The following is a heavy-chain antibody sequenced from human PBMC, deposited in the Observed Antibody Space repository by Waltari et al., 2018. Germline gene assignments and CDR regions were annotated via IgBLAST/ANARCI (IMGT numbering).Heavy chain of an antibody. J-gene: IGHJ5*02. CDR2: IYPGDSDT. V-gene: IGHV5-51*01. CDR3: ARRETVDTAMVTSWFDP. CDR1: GYSFTSYW. Sequence: EVQLVQSGAEVKKPGESLKISCKGSGYSFTSYWIGWVRQMPGKGLEWVGIIYPGDSDTRYSPSFQGQVTSSADKSISTAYLQWSSLKASDTAMYYCARRETVDTAMVTSWFDPWGQGTLVTVSS. D-gene: IGHD5-18*01.